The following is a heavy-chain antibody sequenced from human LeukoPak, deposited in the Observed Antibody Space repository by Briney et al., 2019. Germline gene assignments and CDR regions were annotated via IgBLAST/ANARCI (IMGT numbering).Heavy chain of an antibody. Sequence: GRSLRLSCAASGFTFSSYGMHWVRQAPGKGLEWVAVISYDGSNKYYADSVKGRFTISRDNSKNTLYLQMNSLRAVDTAVYYCVRGSGYLYYYYYGMDVWGQGTTVTVSS. CDR1: GFTFSSYG. D-gene: IGHD3-3*01. V-gene: IGHV3-30*03. CDR3: VRGSGYLYYYYYGMDV. J-gene: IGHJ6*02. CDR2: ISYDGSNK.